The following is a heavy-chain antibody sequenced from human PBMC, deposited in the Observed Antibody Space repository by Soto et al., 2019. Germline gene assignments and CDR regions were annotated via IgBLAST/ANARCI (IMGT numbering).Heavy chain of an antibody. D-gene: IGHD4-17*01. CDR1: GFTFSSYG. CDR2: ISYDGSNK. V-gene: IGHV3-30*18. J-gene: IGHJ4*02. Sequence: GGSLRLSCAASGFTFSSYGMHWVRQAPGKGLEWVAVISYDGSNKYYADSVKGRFTISRDNSKNTLYLQMNSLRAEDTAVYYCAKDQSSMATVTTYDYWGQGTLVTVSS. CDR3: AKDQSSMATVTTYDY.